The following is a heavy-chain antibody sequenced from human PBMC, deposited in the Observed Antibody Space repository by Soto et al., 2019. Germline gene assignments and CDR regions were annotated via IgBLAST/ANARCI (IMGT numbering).Heavy chain of an antibody. CDR2: IKQDGSEK. V-gene: IGHV3-7*01. CDR3: ARDRREYYDFWSGYYTPYYYYGMDV. D-gene: IGHD3-3*01. CDR1: GFTFSSYW. Sequence: VGSLRLSCAASGFTFSSYWMSWVRQAPGKGLECVANIKQDGSEKYYVDSVKGRFTISRDNAKNSLYLQMNSLRAEDTAVYYCARDRREYYDFWSGYYTPYYYYGMDVWGQGTTLTVSS. J-gene: IGHJ6*02.